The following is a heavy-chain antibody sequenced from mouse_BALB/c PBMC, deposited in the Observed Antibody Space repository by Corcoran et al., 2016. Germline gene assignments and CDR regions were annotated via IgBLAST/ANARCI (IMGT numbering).Heavy chain of an antibody. CDR3: ARGLGY. J-gene: IGHJ2*01. V-gene: IGHV14-3*02. CDR2: IDPANGNT. Sequence: EVQLQQSGAALLKPGSSVKLSCTASGFNIKDTYMHWVKQMPEQGLEWIGRIDPANGNTKYDPKFQGKATITEDTSSNTAYLQLSSLTSEDTAVYYCARGLGYWGQGTTLTVSS. CDR1: GFNIKDTY.